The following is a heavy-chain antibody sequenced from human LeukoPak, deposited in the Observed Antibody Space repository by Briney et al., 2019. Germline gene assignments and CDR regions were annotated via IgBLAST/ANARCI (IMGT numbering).Heavy chain of an antibody. CDR1: GFTFSSYS. Sequence: GGSLRLSCAASGFTFSSYSMNWVRQAPGKGLEWVSYISSSSSTIYYADSVKGRFTVSRDNSKNTLYLQMNSLRAEDTAVYYCAKDSSSWYFDYWGQGTLVTVSS. V-gene: IGHV3-48*01. CDR2: ISSSSSTI. CDR3: AKDSSSWYFDY. D-gene: IGHD6-13*01. J-gene: IGHJ4*02.